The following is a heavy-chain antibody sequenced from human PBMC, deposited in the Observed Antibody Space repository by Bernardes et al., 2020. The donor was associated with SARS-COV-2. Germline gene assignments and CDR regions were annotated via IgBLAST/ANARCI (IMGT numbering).Heavy chain of an antibody. Sequence: GGSLRLSCAASGFTFSSYGMHWVRQAPGKGLEWVSVIWYDGSNKYYADSVKGRFTISRDNSKNTLYLQMNSLRAEDTAVYYCARGKYSCHPGFDYWGQGTLVTVSS. CDR3: ARGKYSCHPGFDY. CDR2: IWYDGSNK. CDR1: GFTFSSYG. D-gene: IGHD5-12*01. J-gene: IGHJ4*02. V-gene: IGHV3-33*01.